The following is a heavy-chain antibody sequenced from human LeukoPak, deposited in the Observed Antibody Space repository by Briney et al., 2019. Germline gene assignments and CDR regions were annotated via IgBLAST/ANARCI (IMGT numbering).Heavy chain of an antibody. CDR1: GYTFTSYG. V-gene: IGHV1-18*01. D-gene: IGHD2-15*01. J-gene: IGHJ2*01. CDR2: ISAYNGNT. CDR3: ASNRVAQGLNPEYFDL. Sequence: GASVKVSCKASGYTFTSYGISWMRQAPGQGLEWMGWISAYNGNTNYAQKLQGRVTMTTDTSTSTAYMELRSLRSDDTAVYYCASNRVAQGLNPEYFDLWGRGTLVTVSS.